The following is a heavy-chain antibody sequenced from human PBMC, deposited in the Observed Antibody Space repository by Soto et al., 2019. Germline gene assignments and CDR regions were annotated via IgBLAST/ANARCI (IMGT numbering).Heavy chain of an antibody. J-gene: IGHJ4*02. CDR3: AKRYPKPYYFDY. Sequence: GSLRLSCAASGFTFSNYAMSWVRQAPGKGLKWVSSINSIDSTYYADSMKGRFSISRDDSKSTLYLQMSNLRAEDTAVYYCAKRYPKPYYFDYWGQGTLVTVSS. V-gene: IGHV3-23*01. CDR1: GFTFSNYA. D-gene: IGHD2-2*01. CDR2: INSIDST.